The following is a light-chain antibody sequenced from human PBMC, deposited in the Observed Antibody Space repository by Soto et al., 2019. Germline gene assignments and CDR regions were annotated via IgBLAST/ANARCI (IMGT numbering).Light chain of an antibody. V-gene: IGKV4-1*01. CDR2: WAS. Sequence: DIVMTQSPDSLAVSLGERATINCKSSQXVLFSSNRKNYLAWYQQKLGQPPKLLIYWASTRESGVPDRFSGSGSGTDFTLTISSLQAEDVAVYYCQQYYTTPAITFGQGTRREIK. CDR1: QXVLFSSNRKNY. J-gene: IGKJ5*01. CDR3: QQYYTTPAIT.